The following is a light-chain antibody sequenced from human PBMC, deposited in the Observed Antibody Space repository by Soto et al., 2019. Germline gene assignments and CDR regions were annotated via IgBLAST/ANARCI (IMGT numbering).Light chain of an antibody. V-gene: IGKV3-20*01. Sequence: EIVLTQSPATLSLSPGDGVTLSCRASQSVDSRYFAWYQKKPGQGPRLIIYATSTRPLGIPARFSGSGSGTGVTLTISRLEPEDFAVYYCQQYGPSPMYTFGQGTKLEIK. J-gene: IGKJ2*01. CDR3: QQYGPSPMYT. CDR2: ATS. CDR1: QSVDSRY.